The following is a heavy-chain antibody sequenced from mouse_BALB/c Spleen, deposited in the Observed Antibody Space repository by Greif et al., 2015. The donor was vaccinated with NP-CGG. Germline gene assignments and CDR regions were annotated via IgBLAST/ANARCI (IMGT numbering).Heavy chain of an antibody. Sequence: EVQVVESGGGLVKPGGSLKLSCAASGFTFSSYTMSWVRQTPEKRLEWVATISSGGSYTYYPDSVKGRFTISRDNAKNTLYLQMSSLKSEDTAMYYCTRDGRYETEVFDYWGQGTTLTVSS. CDR3: TRDGRYETEVFDY. D-gene: IGHD2-14*01. J-gene: IGHJ2*01. V-gene: IGHV5-6-4*01. CDR1: GFTFSSYT. CDR2: ISSGGSYT.